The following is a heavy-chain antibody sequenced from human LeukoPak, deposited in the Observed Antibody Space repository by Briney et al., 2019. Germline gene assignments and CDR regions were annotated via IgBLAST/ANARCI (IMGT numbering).Heavy chain of an antibody. V-gene: IGHV4-39*01. D-gene: IGHD2-2*01. CDR1: GVAISSSGDY. CDR3: ARESGYSTTWYAYYFDS. Sequence: PSETPSLTCIVSGVAISSSGDYWGWLRQPPGKGLEGIGSIYYSGNTYYNPSLKSRVTISVDTSKNQFSLRLSSVTAADTAVYYCARESGYSTTWYAYYFDSWGQGTLVTVS. CDR2: IYYSGNT. J-gene: IGHJ4*02.